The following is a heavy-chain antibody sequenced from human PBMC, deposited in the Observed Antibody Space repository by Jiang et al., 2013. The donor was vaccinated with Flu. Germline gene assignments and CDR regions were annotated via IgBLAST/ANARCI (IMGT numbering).Heavy chain of an antibody. J-gene: IGHJ4*02. CDR3: ARDLSRQLLREFEY. Sequence: KASGYTFTGYYMHWVRQAPGQGLEWMGRINPNSGGTNYAQKFQGRVTMTRDTSISTAYMELSRLRSDDTAVYYCARDLSRQLLREFEYWGQGTLVTVSS. V-gene: IGHV1-2*06. CDR2: INPNSGGT. D-gene: IGHD2-2*01. CDR1: GYTFTGYY.